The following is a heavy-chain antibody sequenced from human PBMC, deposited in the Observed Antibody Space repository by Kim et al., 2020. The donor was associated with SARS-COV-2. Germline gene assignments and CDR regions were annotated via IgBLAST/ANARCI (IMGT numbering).Heavy chain of an antibody. J-gene: IGHJ4*02. V-gene: IGHV3-11*04. D-gene: IGHD2-2*01. CDR1: GFTFSDYY. Sequence: GGSLRLSCAASGFTFSDYYMSWIRQAPGKGLEWISYISNSDSTIYYADSVRGRFTISRDNAKKSLYLQMNSLRAGDTAVYYCARVAYCSSTTCLYYFDYWGQGTLVTVSS. CDR2: ISNSDSTI. CDR3: ARVAYCSSTTCLYYFDY.